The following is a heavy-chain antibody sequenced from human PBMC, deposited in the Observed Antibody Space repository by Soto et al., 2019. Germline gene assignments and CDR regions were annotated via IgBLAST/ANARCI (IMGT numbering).Heavy chain of an antibody. D-gene: IGHD1-1*01. CDR2: ISNDGSNQ. CDR1: GFPFSSFG. CDR3: SRSRPTGRRDYYYYGMDV. V-gene: IGHV3-30*03. Sequence: GGSLRLSCFVSGFPFSSFGMHWVRQAPGKGLEWVSSISNDGSNQHYADSVKGRFTISRDNSKNTVYLQLNSLRGEDTAVYYCSRSRPTGRRDYYYYGMDVWGQGTPVTVSS. J-gene: IGHJ6*02.